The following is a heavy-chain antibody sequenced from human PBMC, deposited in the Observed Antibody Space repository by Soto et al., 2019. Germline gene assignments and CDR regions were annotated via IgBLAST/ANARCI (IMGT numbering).Heavy chain of an antibody. CDR3: ARVLIAAAGSYYYYYYGMDV. CDR1: GGSISSGGYY. J-gene: IGHJ6*02. V-gene: IGHV4-31*03. D-gene: IGHD6-13*01. CDR2: IYYSGST. Sequence: NPSETPSLTCTVSGGSISSGGYYWSWIRQHPGKGLEWIGYIYYSGSTYYNPSLKSRVTISVDTSKNQFSLKLSSVTAADTAVYYCARVLIAAAGSYYYYYYGMDVWGQGTTVT.